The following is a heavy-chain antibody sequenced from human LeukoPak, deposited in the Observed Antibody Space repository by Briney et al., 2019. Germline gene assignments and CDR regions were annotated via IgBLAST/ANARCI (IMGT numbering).Heavy chain of an antibody. Sequence: TSETLSLTCAVYGGSLSYYYWSWIRQSAEKGLEWIGEINRSGSTNYNPSLKSRVSISVDTSKNQFSLKLSSVTAADTAIYYCARGGFYCGDDCYVDYWGQGALVTVSS. CDR3: ARGGFYCGDDCYVDY. J-gene: IGHJ4*02. D-gene: IGHD2-21*02. CDR2: INRSGST. V-gene: IGHV4-34*01. CDR1: GGSLSYYY.